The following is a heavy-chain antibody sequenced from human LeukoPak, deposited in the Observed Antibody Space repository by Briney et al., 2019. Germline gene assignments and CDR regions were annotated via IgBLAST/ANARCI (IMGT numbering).Heavy chain of an antibody. CDR3: ARAETHYDVLTGHNGNYYYGMDV. Sequence: SETLSLTCTVSGGSLRRYYWSWIRQPPGKGLEWMGYIYYSGSTNYNPSLKSRVTIPLDTSKNQFSLRLSSVIAADTAVYYCARAETHYDVLTGHNGNYYYGMDVWGQGTTVTVSS. V-gene: IGHV4-59*01. D-gene: IGHD3-9*01. J-gene: IGHJ6*02. CDR2: IYYSGST. CDR1: GGSLRRYY.